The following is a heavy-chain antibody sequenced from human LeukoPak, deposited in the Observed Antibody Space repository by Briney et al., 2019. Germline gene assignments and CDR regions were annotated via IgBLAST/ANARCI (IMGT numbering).Heavy chain of an antibody. V-gene: IGHV3-7*01. CDR2: IKQDGSGK. J-gene: IGHJ5*02. D-gene: IGHD5-18*01. Sequence: GGSLRLSCAASGFTFSSYWMSWVRQAPGKGLEWVANIKQDGSGKYYVDSVKGRFTISRDNAKNSLYLQMNSLRAEDTAVYYCARDDGYSYDWFDPWGQGTLVTVSS. CDR1: GFTFSSYW. CDR3: ARDDGYSYDWFDP.